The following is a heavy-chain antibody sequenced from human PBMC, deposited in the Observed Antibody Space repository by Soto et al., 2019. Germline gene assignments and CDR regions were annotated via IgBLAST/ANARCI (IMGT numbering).Heavy chain of an antibody. J-gene: IGHJ6*02. CDR2: INPSGGST. CDR3: ARDRPEYSSSSMVRSGESPNYYYGMDV. CDR1: GYTFTSYY. D-gene: IGHD6-6*01. V-gene: IGHV1-46*01. Sequence: ASVKVSCKASGYTFTSYYMHWVRQAPGQGLEWMGIINPSGGSTSYAQKFQGRVTMTRDTSTSTVYMELSSLRSEDAAVYYCARDRPEYSSSSMVRSGESPNYYYGMDVWGQGTTVTVSS.